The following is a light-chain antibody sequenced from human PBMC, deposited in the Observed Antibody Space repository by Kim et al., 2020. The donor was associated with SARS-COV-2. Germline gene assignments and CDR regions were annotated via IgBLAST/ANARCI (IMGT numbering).Light chain of an antibody. CDR3: GADHGSGSNFVVV. J-gene: IGLJ2*01. CDR1: SGYSNYK. V-gene: IGLV9-49*01. CDR2: VGTGGIVG. Sequence: SALSSGYSNYKVDWYRQRPGKGPRFVMRVGTGGIVGSKGDGIPDRFSVLGSGLNRYLTIKNIQEEDESDYHCGADHGSGSNFVVVFGGGTQLTVL.